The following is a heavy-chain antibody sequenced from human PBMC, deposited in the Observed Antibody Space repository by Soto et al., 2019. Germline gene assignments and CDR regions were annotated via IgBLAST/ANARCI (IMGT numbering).Heavy chain of an antibody. CDR1: GFTSSNYC. J-gene: IGHJ3*02. Sequence: PGGFLRLSCAASGFTSSNYCIHWVRQAPGKGLVWVSRVAGDGVGTAYADSVKGRFTISRDNAKNTVTMQMNSLRAEDTAVYYCVRDKRYCFGNRCPSAAFDIWGQGTLVTVSS. D-gene: IGHD2-2*01. V-gene: IGHV3-74*01. CDR3: VRDKRYCFGNRCPSAAFDI. CDR2: VAGDGVGT.